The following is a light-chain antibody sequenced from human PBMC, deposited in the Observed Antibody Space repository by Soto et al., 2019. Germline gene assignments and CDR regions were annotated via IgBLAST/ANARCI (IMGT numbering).Light chain of an antibody. Sequence: QSVLTQPPSASGTPGQRVTISCSGGSSNIGSNTVNWYQQLPGTAPNLLIDRNNQRPSGVPDRFSGSKSGTSASLAISGLQSEDEADYYCAAWDDSLNAVLFGGGTKVTVL. CDR3: AAWDDSLNAVL. CDR1: SSNIGSNT. CDR2: RNN. V-gene: IGLV1-44*01. J-gene: IGLJ2*01.